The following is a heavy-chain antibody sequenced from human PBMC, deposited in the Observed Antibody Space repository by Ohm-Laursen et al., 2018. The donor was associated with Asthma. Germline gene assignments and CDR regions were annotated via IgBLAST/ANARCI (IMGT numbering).Heavy chain of an antibody. CDR1: GGSVSSGSYY. V-gene: IGHV4-61*01. CDR2: IYYSGST. CDR3: ARADIVAAHLDY. D-gene: IGHD5-12*01. Sequence: TLSLTCTVSGGSVSSGSYYWSWIRQPPGKGLEWIGYIYYSGSTNYNPSLKSRVTISVDTSKNQFSLKLSSVTAADTAVYYCARADIVAAHLDYWGQGTLVTVSS. J-gene: IGHJ4*02.